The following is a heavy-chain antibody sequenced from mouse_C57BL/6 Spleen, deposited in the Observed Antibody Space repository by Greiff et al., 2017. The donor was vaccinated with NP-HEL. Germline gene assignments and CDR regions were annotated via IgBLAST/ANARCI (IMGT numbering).Heavy chain of an antibody. D-gene: IGHD3-3*01. CDR2: ISSGSSTI. Sequence: EVMLVESGGGLVKPGGSLKLSCAASGFTFSDYGMHWVRQAPEKGLEWVAYISSGSSTIYYADTVKGRFTISRDNAKNTLFLQMTSLRSEDTAMYYCANKLDGGFAYWGQGTLVTVSA. CDR1: GFTFSDYG. V-gene: IGHV5-17*01. J-gene: IGHJ3*01. CDR3: ANKLDGGFAY.